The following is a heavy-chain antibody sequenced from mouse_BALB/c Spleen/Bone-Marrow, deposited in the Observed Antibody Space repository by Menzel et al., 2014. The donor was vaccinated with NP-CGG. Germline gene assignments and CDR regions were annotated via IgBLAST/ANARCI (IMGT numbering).Heavy chain of an antibody. CDR3: ARDRWSSSGTPYAMDY. J-gene: IGHJ4*01. Sequence: VKLQESGPGLVQPSQSLSITCTVSGFSLTSYGVHWVRQSPGKGLEWLGVIWSGGSTDYNAAFISRLSISKDNSKSQVFFKRNSLQANDTAIYYCARDRWSSSGTPYAMDYWGQGTSVTVSS. D-gene: IGHD4-1*01. V-gene: IGHV2-2*02. CDR2: IWSGGST. CDR1: GFSLTSYG.